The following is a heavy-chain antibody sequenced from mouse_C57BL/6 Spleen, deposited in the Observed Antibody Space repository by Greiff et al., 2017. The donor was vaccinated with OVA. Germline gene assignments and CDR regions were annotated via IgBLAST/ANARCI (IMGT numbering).Heavy chain of an antibody. J-gene: IGHJ2*01. V-gene: IGHV5-9-1*02. Sequence: EVKLMESGEGLVKPGGSLKLSCAASGFTFSSYAMSWVRQTPEKRLEWVAYISSGGDYIYYADTVKGRFTISRDNARNTLYLQMSSLKSEDTAMYYCTREGPFTTVVASGFDYWGQGTTLTVSS. D-gene: IGHD1-1*01. CDR2: ISSGGDYI. CDR1: GFTFSSYA. CDR3: TREGPFTTVVASGFDY.